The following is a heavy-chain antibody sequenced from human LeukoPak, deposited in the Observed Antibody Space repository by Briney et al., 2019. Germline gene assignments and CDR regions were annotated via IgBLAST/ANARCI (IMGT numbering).Heavy chain of an antibody. CDR3: ARGIADPYSFDS. Sequence: PSETLSLTCSVSGGSISSYYWSWIRQPPGKGLEWIGYIYYSGSTNYSPSLKSRVTMSVDKSKNQFSLNLSSVTAADTAVYYCARGIADPYSFDSWGQGTLVTVSS. D-gene: IGHD6-13*01. V-gene: IGHV4-59*12. J-gene: IGHJ4*02. CDR1: GGSISSYY. CDR2: IYYSGST.